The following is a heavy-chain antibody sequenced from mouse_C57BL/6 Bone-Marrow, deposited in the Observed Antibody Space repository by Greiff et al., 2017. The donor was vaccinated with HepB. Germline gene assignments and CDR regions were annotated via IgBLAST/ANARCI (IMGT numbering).Heavy chain of an antibody. J-gene: IGHJ4*01. V-gene: IGHV1-76*01. D-gene: IGHD2-5*01. Sequence: VQLMESGAELVRPGASVKLSCKASGYTFTDYYINWVKQRPGQGLEWIARIYPGSGNTYYNEKFKGKATLTAEKSSSTAYMQLSSLTSEDSAVYFCASYSNYDAMDYWGQGTSVTVSS. CDR2: IYPGSGNT. CDR3: ASYSNYDAMDY. CDR1: GYTFTDYY.